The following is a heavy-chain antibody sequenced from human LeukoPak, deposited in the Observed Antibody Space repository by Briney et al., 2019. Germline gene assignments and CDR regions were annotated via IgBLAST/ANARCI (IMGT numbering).Heavy chain of an antibody. CDR1: GFTFSSYS. J-gene: IGHJ4*02. CDR2: ISSSASTI. CDR3: ARDPVATSRFDY. V-gene: IGHV3-48*02. Sequence: PGGSLRLSCAASGFTFSSYSMNWVRQAPRKGLEWVSYISSSASTIYYADSVKGRFTISRDNAKNSPYLRMNSLRDEDTAVYYCARDPVATSRFDYWGQGTLVTVSS. D-gene: IGHD5-12*01.